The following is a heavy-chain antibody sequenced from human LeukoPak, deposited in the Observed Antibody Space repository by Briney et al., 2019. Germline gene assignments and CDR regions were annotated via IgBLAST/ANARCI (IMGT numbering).Heavy chain of an antibody. CDR3: ARDRSGYGDYENY. J-gene: IGHJ4*02. CDR2: IYYSGST. Sequence: SETLSLTCTVSGGSISSYYWSWIRQPPRKGLEWIGYIYYSGSTNYNPSLKSRVTISVDTSKNQFSLKLSSVTAADTAVYYCARDRSGYGDYENYWGQGTLVTVSS. CDR1: GGSISSYY. V-gene: IGHV4-59*01. D-gene: IGHD4-17*01.